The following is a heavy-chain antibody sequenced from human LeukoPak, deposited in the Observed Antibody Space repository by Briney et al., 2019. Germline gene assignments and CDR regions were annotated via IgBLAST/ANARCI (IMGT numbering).Heavy chain of an antibody. CDR2: INHSGST. D-gene: IGHD1-26*01. V-gene: IGHV4-34*01. CDR1: GGSFSGYY. CDR3: ARGATGRFDP. Sequence: SETLSLTCAVYGGSFSGYYWSWIRQPPGKGLEWIGEINHSGSTNYNPSLKSRVTISVDTSKNQFSLNLSSVTAADTAVYYCARGATGRFDPWGQGTLVTVSS. J-gene: IGHJ5*02.